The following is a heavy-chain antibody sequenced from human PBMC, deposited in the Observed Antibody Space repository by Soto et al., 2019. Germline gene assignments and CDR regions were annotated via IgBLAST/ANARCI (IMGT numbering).Heavy chain of an antibody. CDR2: IMPLFGVA. CDR1: GGSFSSYA. D-gene: IGHD3-3*01. Sequence: QVHLVQSGAEVKKPGSSVKVSCKASGGSFSSYAMSWVRQAPGQGFEWMGGIMPLFGVAKYAQKFQGRVTIIAEESTRSVYMEMSSRRSEDTGVYYCGGDNLLRNPPPIWSGYHYYFDYCGQGTLVAVSS. CDR3: GGDNLLRNPPPIWSGYHYYFDY. V-gene: IGHV1-69*01. J-gene: IGHJ4*02.